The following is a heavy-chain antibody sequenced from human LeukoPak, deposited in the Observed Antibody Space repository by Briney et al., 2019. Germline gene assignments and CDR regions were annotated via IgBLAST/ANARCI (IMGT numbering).Heavy chain of an antibody. D-gene: IGHD3-22*01. CDR1: RFTLSSYR. J-gene: IGHJ3*02. CDR3: ARDSNPQSSGYYFDAFDM. Sequence: GGALRLSCAASRFTLSSYRMTWVRQAPAKGLEGVANIRRDGSVEYYVDSVKGRFTITRDNTKNSLYLQMNSLRAEDTAVYYCARDSNPQSSGYYFDAFDMWGQGTMVTVSS. V-gene: IGHV3-7*01. CDR2: IRRDGSVE.